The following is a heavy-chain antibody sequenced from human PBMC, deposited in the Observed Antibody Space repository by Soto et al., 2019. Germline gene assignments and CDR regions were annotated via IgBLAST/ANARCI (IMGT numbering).Heavy chain of an antibody. Sequence: EVQLVESGGGSVQPGGSLRLSCAVSGFALSSYWMHWVRQAPGKGLVWVSRIQSDGSSTNYADSVKGRFTISRDNAKNTLYLQMDSLRVEDTAMYYCAREKAVAGTTFEYWGQGTLVTVSS. CDR1: GFALSSYW. J-gene: IGHJ4*02. CDR3: AREKAVAGTTFEY. CDR2: IQSDGSST. V-gene: IGHV3-74*01. D-gene: IGHD6-19*01.